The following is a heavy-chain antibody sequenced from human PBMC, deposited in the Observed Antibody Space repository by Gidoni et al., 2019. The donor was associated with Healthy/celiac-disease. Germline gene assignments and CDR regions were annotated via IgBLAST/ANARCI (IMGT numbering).Heavy chain of an antibody. J-gene: IGHJ4*02. V-gene: IGHV4-39*01. CDR3: ARLGTREWSISGFDY. D-gene: IGHD3-3*01. CDR2: IYYSGST. Sequence: GWIRQPPGKGLEWTGSIYYSGSTYYNPSLKSRVTISVDTSKNQFSLKLSSVTAADTAVYYCARLGTREWSISGFDYWGQGTLVTVSS.